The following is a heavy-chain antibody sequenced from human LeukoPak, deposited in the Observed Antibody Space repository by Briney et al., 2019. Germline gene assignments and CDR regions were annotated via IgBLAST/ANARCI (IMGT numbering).Heavy chain of an antibody. CDR3: ARLGYYYDSSSYPADY. Sequence: SETLSLTCTVSGGSISSSSYYWGWIRQPPGKGLEWIGSIYYSGSTYYNPSLKRRVTISVDTSKNQFSLTLSSVTAADTAVYYCARLGYYYDSSSYPADYWGQGTLVTVSS. D-gene: IGHD3-22*01. V-gene: IGHV4-39*01. J-gene: IGHJ4*02. CDR1: GGSISSSSYY. CDR2: IYYSGST.